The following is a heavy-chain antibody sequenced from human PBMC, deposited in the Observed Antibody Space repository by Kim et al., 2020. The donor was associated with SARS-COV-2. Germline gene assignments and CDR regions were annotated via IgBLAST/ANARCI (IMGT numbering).Heavy chain of an antibody. Sequence: SETLSLTCTVSGGSISSSSYYWGWIRQPPGKGLEWIGSIYYSGSTYYNPSLKSRVTISVDTSKNQFSLKLSPVTAADTAVYYCARGHGAPPFDYWGQGTLVTVSS. CDR2: IYYSGST. CDR1: GGSISSSSYY. CDR3: ARGHGAPPFDY. V-gene: IGHV4-39*07. J-gene: IGHJ4*02. D-gene: IGHD1-26*01.